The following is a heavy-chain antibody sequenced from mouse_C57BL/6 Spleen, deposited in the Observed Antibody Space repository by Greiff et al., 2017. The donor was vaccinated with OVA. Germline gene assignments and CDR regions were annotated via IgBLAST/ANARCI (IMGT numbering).Heavy chain of an antibody. CDR3: VRQQHSLYAMDY. D-gene: IGHD3-2*02. CDR1: GFSFNTSA. Sequence: EVQRVESGGGLVQPKGSLKLSCAASGFSFNTSAMNWVRQAPGKGLEWVARIRSKSNNYATYYAVSVKARFTTSSYDSKSMLYLQMNNLKAEDAAMYYCVRQQHSLYAMDYWGQGTSVTVSS. V-gene: IGHV10-1*01. CDR2: IRSKSNNYAT. J-gene: IGHJ4*01.